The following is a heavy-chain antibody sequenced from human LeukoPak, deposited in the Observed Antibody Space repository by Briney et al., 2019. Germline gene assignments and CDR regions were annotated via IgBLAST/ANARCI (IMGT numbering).Heavy chain of an antibody. CDR2: VSSSSSYI. V-gene: IGHV3-21*01. D-gene: IGHD3-16*01. Sequence: PGGSLRLSCAASGFTFSSYSMNWARQAPGKGLEWVSSVSSSSSYIYYADSVKGRFTISRDNAKNSLYLQMNSLRAEDTAVYYCARDHLGSGAFDIWGQGTMVTVSS. CDR3: ARDHLGSGAFDI. J-gene: IGHJ3*02. CDR1: GFTFSSYS.